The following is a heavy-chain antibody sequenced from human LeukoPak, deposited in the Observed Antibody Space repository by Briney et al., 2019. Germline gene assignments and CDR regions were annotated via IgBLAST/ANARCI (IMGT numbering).Heavy chain of an antibody. CDR2: IRYDGSNK. V-gene: IGHV3-30*02. CDR1: GFTFSSYG. J-gene: IGHJ4*02. D-gene: IGHD3-10*01. CDR3: AKDTHYYMVRGTRFDY. Sequence: GGSPRLSCAASGFTFSSYGMHWVRQAPGKGLEWVAFIRYDGSNKYYADSVKGRFTISRDNSKNTLYLQMNSLRAEDTAVYYCAKDTHYYMVRGTRFDYWGQGTLVIVSS.